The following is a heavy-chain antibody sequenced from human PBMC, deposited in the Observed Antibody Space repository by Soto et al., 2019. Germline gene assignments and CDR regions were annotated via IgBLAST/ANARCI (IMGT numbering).Heavy chain of an antibody. V-gene: IGHV3-30*18. CDR1: GFTFSSYG. Sequence: WGSLRLSCAASGFTFSSYGMHWVRQAPGKGLEWVAVISYDGGNKYYADSVKGRFAISRDNSKNTLYLQMNSLRAEDTAVYYCAKSNDSSGYYYFDYWGQGTLVTVSS. CDR2: ISYDGGNK. CDR3: AKSNDSSGYYYFDY. J-gene: IGHJ4*02. D-gene: IGHD3-22*01.